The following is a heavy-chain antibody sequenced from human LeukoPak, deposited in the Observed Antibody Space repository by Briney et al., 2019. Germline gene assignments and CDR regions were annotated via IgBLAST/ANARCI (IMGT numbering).Heavy chain of an antibody. CDR3: AREWFGENQTDY. V-gene: IGHV4-31*03. CDR2: IYYRGST. D-gene: IGHD3-10*01. J-gene: IGHJ4*02. CDR1: GGSISSGGYY. Sequence: TSQTLSLTCTVSGGSISSGGYYWSWIRQHPGKGLEWIGYIYYRGSTYYNPSLKSRVTISVDTSKNQFSLKLSSVTAADTAVYYCAREWFGENQTDYWGQGTLVTVSS.